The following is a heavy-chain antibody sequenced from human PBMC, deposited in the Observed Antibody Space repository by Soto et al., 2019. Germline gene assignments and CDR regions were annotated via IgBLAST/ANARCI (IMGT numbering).Heavy chain of an antibody. J-gene: IGHJ5*02. Sequence: QLQLQESGSGLVKPSQTLSLTCAVSGGSISSGGYSWSWIRQPPGKGLECIGYIYHSGSTYYNPSLKSRATISVARSKNQFPLKLSSVTAADTAVYYCASRPPYYYGSGSYGFDPWGQGTLVTVSS. CDR3: ASRPPYYYGSGSYGFDP. CDR1: GGSISSGGYS. V-gene: IGHV4-30-2*01. D-gene: IGHD3-10*01. CDR2: IYHSGST.